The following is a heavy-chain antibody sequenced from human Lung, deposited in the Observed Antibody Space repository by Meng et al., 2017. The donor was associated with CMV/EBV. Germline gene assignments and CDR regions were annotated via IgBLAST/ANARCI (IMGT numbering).Heavy chain of an antibody. J-gene: IGHJ4*02. Sequence: SLKISCAASGFTFDDYAMHWVRQAPGKGLEWVSGISWNSGSIGYADSVKGRFTISRDNAKNSLYLQMNSLRAEDTALYYCAKEGIRETLDYWGQGTLVTSPQ. CDR3: AKEGIRETLDY. CDR2: ISWNSGSI. D-gene: IGHD3-10*01. CDR1: GFTFDDYA. V-gene: IGHV3-9*01.